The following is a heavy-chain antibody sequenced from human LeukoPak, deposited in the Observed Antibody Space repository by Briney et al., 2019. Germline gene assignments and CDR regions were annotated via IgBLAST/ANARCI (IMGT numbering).Heavy chain of an antibody. CDR3: ARDAYYYGSGSQIFDY. Sequence: SETLSLTCAVSGGSISSGGYSWSWIRQPPGKGLEWIGRIYTSGSTNYNPSLKSRVTMSVDTSKNQFSLKLSSVTAADTAVYYCARDAYYYGSGSQIFDYWGQGTLVTVSS. CDR2: IYTSGST. D-gene: IGHD3-10*01. CDR1: GGSISSGGYS. J-gene: IGHJ4*02. V-gene: IGHV4-61*02.